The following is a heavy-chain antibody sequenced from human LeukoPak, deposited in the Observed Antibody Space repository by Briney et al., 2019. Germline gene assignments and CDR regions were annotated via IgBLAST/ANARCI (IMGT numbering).Heavy chain of an antibody. CDR1: GFTFSSYG. Sequence: ARSLRLSCAASGFTFSSYGMHWVRQAPRKGLEWVAVIWYDGSNKYYADSVKGRFTISRDNSKNTLYLQMSSLRDEDTAVYYCVFPYWQDLDHWGQGTLVTVSS. CDR3: VFPYWQDLDH. J-gene: IGHJ4*02. V-gene: IGHV3-33*01. D-gene: IGHD2-15*01. CDR2: IWYDGSNK.